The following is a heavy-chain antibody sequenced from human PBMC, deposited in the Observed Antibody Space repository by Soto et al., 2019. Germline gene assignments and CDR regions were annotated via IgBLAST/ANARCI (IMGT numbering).Heavy chain of an antibody. V-gene: IGHV3-11*05. CDR2: ISSSSSYT. D-gene: IGHD6-19*01. Sequence: QVQLVESGGGLVKPGGSLRLSCAASGFTFSDYYMSWIRQAPGKGLEWVSYISSSSSYTNYADSVKGRFTISRDNAKNSLYLQMNSLRAEDTAVYYCARVEALGVAGTMDYWGQGTLVTVSS. CDR3: ARVEALGVAGTMDY. CDR1: GFTFSDYY. J-gene: IGHJ4*02.